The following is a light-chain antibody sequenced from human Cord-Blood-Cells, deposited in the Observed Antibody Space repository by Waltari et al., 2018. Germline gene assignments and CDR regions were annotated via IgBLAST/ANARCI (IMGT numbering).Light chain of an antibody. CDR2: WAS. CDR1: QSVLYSSNNKNY. CDR3: QQYYSTPIT. V-gene: IGKV4-1*01. Sequence: DIVMIQSPDSLAVSLGERDTINCKSSQSVLYSSNNKNYLAWYQQKPGQPPKLLIYWASTREAGVPDRFSGSGSGTDFTLTISSLQAEDVAVYYCQQYYSTPITFGQGTRLEIK. J-gene: IGKJ5*01.